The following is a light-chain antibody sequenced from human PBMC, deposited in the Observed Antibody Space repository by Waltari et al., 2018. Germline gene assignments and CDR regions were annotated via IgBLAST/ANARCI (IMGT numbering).Light chain of an antibody. CDR3: ASWDDSLNGHWV. Sequence: QSVLTQTPSASGTPGQRVTISCSGSASNIGGNLVNWYQQLPGKAPKLLIYRNDLRPSGVPDLFSCSKSCTSASLAISGLQSDDEADYFCASWDDSLNGHWVFGGGTKVTVL. CDR2: RND. V-gene: IGLV1-44*01. J-gene: IGLJ3*02. CDR1: ASNIGGNL.